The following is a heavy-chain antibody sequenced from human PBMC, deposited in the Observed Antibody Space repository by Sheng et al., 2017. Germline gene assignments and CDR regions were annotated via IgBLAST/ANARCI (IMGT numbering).Heavy chain of an antibody. CDR2: IFYSGST. V-gene: IGHV4-39*07. Sequence: QLQLQESGPGLGEAFGDPGPSPXLSLVAPSAVVVTSGGWIRQPPGKGLEWIGTIFYSGSTQYQPVPQESSHHISRHVQNQFSLKLSSVTAADTAVYYCAREERIGYTIGNLLGDYWGQGSLVTVSS. J-gene: IGHJ4*02. D-gene: IGHD2-2*02. CDR3: AREERIGYTIGNLLGDY. CDR1: VAPSAVVVTS.